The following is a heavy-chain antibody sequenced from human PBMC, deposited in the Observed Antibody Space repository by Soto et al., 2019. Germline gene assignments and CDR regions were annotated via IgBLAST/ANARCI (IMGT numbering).Heavy chain of an antibody. V-gene: IGHV2-5*02. CDR2: IYWDDDK. CDR3: IQSRCGGDCLQSYASYYYYGMDV. Sequence: GSGPTPVNPTQTLTLTCTFSGFSLSTSGVGVGWIRQPPGKALEWLALIYWDDDKRYSPSLKSRLTITKDTSKNQVVLTMTNMDPVDTATYYCIQSRCGGDCLQSYASYYYYGMDVWGQGTTVTVSS. J-gene: IGHJ6*02. D-gene: IGHD2-21*02. CDR1: GFSLSTSGVG.